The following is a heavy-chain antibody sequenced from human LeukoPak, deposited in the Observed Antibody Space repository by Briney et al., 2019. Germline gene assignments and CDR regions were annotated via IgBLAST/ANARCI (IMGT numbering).Heavy chain of an antibody. CDR1: GFTSSSYS. CDR3: ARERGDYGDSRANWYFDL. V-gene: IGHV3-48*01. J-gene: IGHJ2*01. Sequence: GGSLRLSCAASGFTSSSYSMNWARQAPGKGLEWVSYISSSSSTIYYADSVKGRFTISRDNAKNSLYLQMNSLRAEDTAVYYCARERGDYGDSRANWYFDLWGRGTLVTVSS. D-gene: IGHD4-17*01. CDR2: ISSSSSTI.